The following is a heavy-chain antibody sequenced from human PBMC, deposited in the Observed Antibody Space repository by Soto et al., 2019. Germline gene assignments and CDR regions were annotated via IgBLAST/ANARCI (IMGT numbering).Heavy chain of an antibody. V-gene: IGHV4-4*02. D-gene: IGHD2-15*01. J-gene: IGHJ4*02. Sequence: QVQLQESGPGLVKPSGILSLTCAVSGGSISSSNWWSWVRQPPGKGLQWIGEIYHSGSTNYIPTLKSRVTISVDKSRNHFSLKLSSVTAAETAVYYCARRWVEGRVDYWGQGTLVTVSS. CDR2: IYHSGST. CDR3: ARRWVEGRVDY. CDR1: GGSISSSNW.